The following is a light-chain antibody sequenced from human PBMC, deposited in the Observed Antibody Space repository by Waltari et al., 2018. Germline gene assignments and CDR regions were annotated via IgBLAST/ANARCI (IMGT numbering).Light chain of an antibody. V-gene: IGKV3-11*01. J-gene: IGKJ2*01. CDR2: DTS. CDR3: QQRSHWPMYT. CDR1: ESIASP. Sequence: EIVLTQSPATLSLSPGDRATLSCRASESIASPLVWYQQKPGQPPRILIYDTSNRAAGIPARFSGSGSGTDFSLTISSLGPEDVVVYYCQQRSHWPMYTFGQGTKLEIK.